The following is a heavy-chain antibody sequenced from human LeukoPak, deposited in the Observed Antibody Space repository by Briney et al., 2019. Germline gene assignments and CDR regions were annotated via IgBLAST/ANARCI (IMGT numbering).Heavy chain of an antibody. Sequence: GGSLRLSCAASGFTFSSYGMHWVRQAPGKGLEWVAVISYDGSNKYYADSVKGRFTISRDNSKNTLYLQMNSLRAEDTAVYYCAKDLYRGLGRGIVATTFDYWGQGTLVTVSS. J-gene: IGHJ4*02. CDR3: AKDLYRGLGRGIVATTFDY. CDR1: GFTFSSYG. V-gene: IGHV3-30*18. D-gene: IGHD5-12*01. CDR2: ISYDGSNK.